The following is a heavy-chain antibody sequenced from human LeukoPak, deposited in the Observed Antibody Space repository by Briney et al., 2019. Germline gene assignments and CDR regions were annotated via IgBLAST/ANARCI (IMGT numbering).Heavy chain of an antibody. J-gene: IGHJ4*02. CDR2: IYCSGST. CDR3: ARGVGATSS. D-gene: IGHD1-26*01. V-gene: IGHV4-59*01. Sequence: PSETLSLTCTVSGDSLSSYYWSWIRQPPGKGLEWIGYIYCSGSTNYSPSLKSRVTISMDTSKNQFSLKLSSVTAADTAVYYCARGVGATSSWGQGTLVTVSS. CDR1: GDSLSSYY.